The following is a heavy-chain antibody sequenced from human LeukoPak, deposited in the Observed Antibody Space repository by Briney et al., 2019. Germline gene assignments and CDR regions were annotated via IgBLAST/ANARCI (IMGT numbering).Heavy chain of an antibody. CDR2: INHSGST. V-gene: IGHV4-34*01. Sequence: SETLSLTCAVYGGSFSGYYWSWIRQPPGKGLEWMGEINHSGSTNYNPSLKSRVTISVDTSKNQFSLKLSSVTAADTAVYYCARLALHFWSGYRYFDYWGQGTLVTVSS. CDR1: GGSFSGYY. CDR3: ARLALHFWSGYRYFDY. J-gene: IGHJ4*02. D-gene: IGHD3-3*02.